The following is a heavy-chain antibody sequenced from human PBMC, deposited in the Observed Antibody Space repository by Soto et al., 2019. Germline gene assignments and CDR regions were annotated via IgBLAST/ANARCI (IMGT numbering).Heavy chain of an antibody. CDR2: IYHPGST. Sequence: QVQLQESGPGLVRPSETLSLTCSVSGGAITNYYWNWIRQTPGKGLEWIGYIYHPGSTSKNPSLKSRVTLSLDTSKNQLTLNLTSVTAADTAIYYCARSVNRGYSYGYGHWGQGTLVTVST. J-gene: IGHJ4*02. CDR3: ARSVNRGYSYGYGH. D-gene: IGHD5-18*01. CDR1: GGAITNYY. V-gene: IGHV4-59*01.